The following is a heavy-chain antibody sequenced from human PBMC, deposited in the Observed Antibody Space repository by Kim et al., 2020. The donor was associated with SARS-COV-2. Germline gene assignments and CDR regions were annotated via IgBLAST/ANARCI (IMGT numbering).Heavy chain of an antibody. CDR3: ARRIQLLSAFDI. CDR2: IYYSGST. Sequence: SETLSLTCTVSGGSISSSSYYWGWIRQPPGKGLEWIGSIYYSGSTYYNPSLKSRVTISVDTSKNQFSLKLSSVTAADTAVYYCARRIQLLSAFDIWGQGTMVTVSS. D-gene: IGHD2-2*01. J-gene: IGHJ3*02. V-gene: IGHV4-39*01. CDR1: GGSISSSSYY.